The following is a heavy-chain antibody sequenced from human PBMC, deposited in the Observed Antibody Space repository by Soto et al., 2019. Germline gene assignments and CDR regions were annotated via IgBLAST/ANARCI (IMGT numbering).Heavy chain of an antibody. CDR3: ARGVDAGVDV. CDR1: GYTFTTYD. V-gene: IGHV1-8*01. J-gene: IGHJ6*02. D-gene: IGHD1-1*01. Sequence: ASVKVSCKASGYTFTTYDINWVRQATGQGLEWLGWMSPNSGATGYTQKFQGRVTMTRDTSMTTAYMELSNLRSEDTAMYYCARGVDAGVDVWGQGTTVTVSS. CDR2: MSPNSGAT.